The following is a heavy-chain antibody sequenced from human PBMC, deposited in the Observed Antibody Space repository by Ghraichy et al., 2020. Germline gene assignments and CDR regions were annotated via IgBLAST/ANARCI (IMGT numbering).Heavy chain of an antibody. CDR2: IYYSGST. V-gene: IGHV4-39*01. D-gene: IGHD1-26*01. J-gene: IGHJ4*02. CDR3: ARQRGLGATTQEFDY. Sequence: ESLNISCTVSGGSISSSSYYWGWIRQPPGKGLEWIGSIYYSGSTYYNPSLKSRVTISVDTSKNQFSLKLSSVTAADTAVYYCARQRGLGATTQEFDYWGQGTLVTVSS. CDR1: GGSISSSSYY.